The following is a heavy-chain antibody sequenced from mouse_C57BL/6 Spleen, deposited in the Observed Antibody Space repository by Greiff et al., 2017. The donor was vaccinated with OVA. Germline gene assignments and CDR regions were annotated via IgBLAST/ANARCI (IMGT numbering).Heavy chain of an antibody. Sequence: QVTLKVSGPGILQSSQTLSLPCSFSGFSLSTSGMGVSWIRQPSGKGLEWLAHIYWDDDKRYNPSLKSRLTISKDTSRNQVFLKITSVDTADTATYYCARGYYGSSYWYFDVWGTGTTVTVSS. CDR1: GFSLSTSGMG. V-gene: IGHV8-12*01. CDR2: IYWDDDK. J-gene: IGHJ1*03. CDR3: ARGYYGSSYWYFDV. D-gene: IGHD1-1*01.